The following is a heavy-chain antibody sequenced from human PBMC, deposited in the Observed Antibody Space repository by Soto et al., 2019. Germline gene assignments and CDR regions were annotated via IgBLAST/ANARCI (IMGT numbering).Heavy chain of an antibody. V-gene: IGHV3-7*01. CDR3: ARDHSIGGYSYGKFEC. Sequence: GSLILSCESSRLTLMSYFMILVRQAPGKGLEWVAHIKQDGSERYYLDSVKGRFTISRDNAKNLIHLKMNSLRAEDKAVYYCARDHSIGGYSYGKFECWGQGTMVNVSS. J-gene: IGHJ4*02. CDR2: IKQDGSER. CDR1: RLTLMSYF. D-gene: IGHD5-18*01.